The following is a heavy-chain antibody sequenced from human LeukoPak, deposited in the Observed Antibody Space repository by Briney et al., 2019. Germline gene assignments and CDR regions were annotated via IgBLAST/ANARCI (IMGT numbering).Heavy chain of an antibody. D-gene: IGHD3-10*01. CDR1: GFLFSHYT. CDR2: INGSGDAT. V-gene: IGHV3-23*01. CDR3: AKSDCGSDGCKLLNY. Sequence: GGSLRLSCAVSGFLFSHYTMTWVRQGPGKGLEWVSSINGSGDATLYADSVMGRFTISRDNAKNTVSLQMNNLRAEDTAVYYCAKSDCGSDGCKLLNYWGQGTLVTVSS. J-gene: IGHJ4*02.